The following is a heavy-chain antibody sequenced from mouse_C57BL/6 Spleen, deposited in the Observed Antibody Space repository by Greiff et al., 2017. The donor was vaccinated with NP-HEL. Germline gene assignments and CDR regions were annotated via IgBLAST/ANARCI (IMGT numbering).Heavy chain of an antibody. J-gene: IGHJ2*01. V-gene: IGHV2-9-1*01. Sequence: VQGVESGPGLVAPSQSLSITCTVSGFSLTSYAISWVRQPPGKGLEWIGVIWTGGGTHYNSALKSRLSISKDNSKSQVFLKMNSLQTDYTARYYCARFTTVVAFDYWGQGTTLTVSS. D-gene: IGHD1-1*01. CDR1: GFSLTSYA. CDR3: ARFTTVVAFDY. CDR2: IWTGGGT.